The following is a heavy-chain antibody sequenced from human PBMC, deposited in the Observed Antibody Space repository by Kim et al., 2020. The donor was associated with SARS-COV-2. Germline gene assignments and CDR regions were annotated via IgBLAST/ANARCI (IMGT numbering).Heavy chain of an antibody. D-gene: IGHD3-22*01. CDR2: ISSSSGYI. Sequence: GGSLRLSCAASGFTFSSYTMNWVRQAPGKGLEWVSSISSSSGYIYYADSVKGRFTISRDNAKNSLYLQMNSLRAEDTAVYYCASCDSSGYYYEWGQGTLVTVSS. CDR3: ASCDSSGYYYE. CDR1: GFTFSSYT. J-gene: IGHJ4*02. V-gene: IGHV3-21*01.